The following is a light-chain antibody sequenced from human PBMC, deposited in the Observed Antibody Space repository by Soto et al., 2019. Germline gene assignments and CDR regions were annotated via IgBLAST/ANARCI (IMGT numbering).Light chain of an antibody. V-gene: IGLV2-14*01. CDR1: SSDVGAYKY. Sequence: QSALTQPASVSGSPGQSITISCTGTSSDVGAYKYVSWYQQYPGRAPKLIIYEVTNRPSGVSNRFSGSKSGNTASLTISGLQAEDEDDYYCNSYTSTSARVFGGGTKLTVL. J-gene: IGLJ3*02. CDR3: NSYTSTSARV. CDR2: EVT.